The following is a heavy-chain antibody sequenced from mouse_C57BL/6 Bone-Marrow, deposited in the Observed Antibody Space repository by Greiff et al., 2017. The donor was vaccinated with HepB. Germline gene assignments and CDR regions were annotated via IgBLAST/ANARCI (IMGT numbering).Heavy chain of an antibody. J-gene: IGHJ3*01. CDR2: ISDGGSYT. Sequence: EVKLMESGGGLVKPGGSLKLSCAASGFTFSSYAMSWVRQTPEKRLEWVATISDGGSYTYYPDNVKGRFTISRDNAKNNLYLQMSHLKSEDTAMYYCARDDYSNSCAYWGQGTLVTVSA. V-gene: IGHV5-4*01. D-gene: IGHD2-5*01. CDR3: ARDDYSNSCAY. CDR1: GFTFSSYA.